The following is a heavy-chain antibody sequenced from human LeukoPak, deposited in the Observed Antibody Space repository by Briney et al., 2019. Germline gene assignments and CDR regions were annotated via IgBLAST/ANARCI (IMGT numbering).Heavy chain of an antibody. Sequence: GGSLRLSCAASGFTFSSYWMNWARQAPGKGLEWVASINHNGNVNYYVDSVKGRFTISRDNAKNSPYLQMSNLRAEDTAVYYCARDDPPGYWGQGTLVTVSS. J-gene: IGHJ4*02. CDR2: INHNGNVN. CDR1: GFTFSSYW. V-gene: IGHV3-7*03. CDR3: ARDDPPGY.